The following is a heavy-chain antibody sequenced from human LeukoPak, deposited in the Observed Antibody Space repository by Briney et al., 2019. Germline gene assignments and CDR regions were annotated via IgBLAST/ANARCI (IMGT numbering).Heavy chain of an antibody. Sequence: SETLSLTCTVSGGSISTYFWTWIRQPPGKGLEWIGYIDYSAYTKYNPSLKSRVTISVDTSKNQFSLKLSSVTAADTAVYYCARDGTYYDSSGYYYNWFDPWGQGTLVTVSS. CDR1: GGSISTYF. J-gene: IGHJ5*02. D-gene: IGHD3-22*01. V-gene: IGHV4-59*12. CDR3: ARDGTYYDSSGYYYNWFDP. CDR2: IDYSAYT.